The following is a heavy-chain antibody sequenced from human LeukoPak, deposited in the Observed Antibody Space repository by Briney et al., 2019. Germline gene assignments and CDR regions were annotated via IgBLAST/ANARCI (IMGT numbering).Heavy chain of an antibody. J-gene: IGHJ4*02. CDR1: GGTFSSYA. Sequence: ASVKVSCKASGGTFSSYAISWVRQAPGQGLEWMGGIIPIFGTANYAQKFQGRVTITADESTSTAYMELSSLRSEDTAVYYCAREGSRPTGTVFGILGYFDYWGQGTLVTVSS. CDR2: IIPIFGTA. D-gene: IGHD6-13*01. V-gene: IGHV1-69*13. CDR3: AREGSRPTGTVFGILGYFDY.